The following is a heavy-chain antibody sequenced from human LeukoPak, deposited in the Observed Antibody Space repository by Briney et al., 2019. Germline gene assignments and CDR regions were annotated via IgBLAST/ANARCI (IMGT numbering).Heavy chain of an antibody. D-gene: IGHD2-2*01. Sequence: ASVKVSCKASGYTFASYDINWVRQAAGQGLEWMGWMNPNSGNTGYAQKFQGRVTITADESTSTAYMELSSLRSEDTAVYYCARGASVPAAINYYYYYMDVWGKGTTVTVSS. CDR3: ARGASVPAAINYYYYYMDV. CDR2: MNPNSGNT. CDR1: GYTFASYD. J-gene: IGHJ6*03. V-gene: IGHV1-8*03.